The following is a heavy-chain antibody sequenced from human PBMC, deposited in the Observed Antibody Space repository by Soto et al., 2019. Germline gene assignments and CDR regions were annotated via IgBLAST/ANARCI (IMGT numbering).Heavy chain of an antibody. CDR1: GFTFGDYA. V-gene: IGHV3-49*03. CDR3: TRGNKHFSRIAVAGLPDY. D-gene: IGHD6-19*01. CDR2: IRSKAYGGTT. Sequence: GGSLRLSCTASGFTFGDYAMSWFRQAPGKGLEWVGFIRSKAYGGTTEYAASVKGRFTISRDDSKSIAYLQMNSLKTEDTAVYYCTRGNKHFSRIAVAGLPDYWGQGTLVTVSS. J-gene: IGHJ4*02.